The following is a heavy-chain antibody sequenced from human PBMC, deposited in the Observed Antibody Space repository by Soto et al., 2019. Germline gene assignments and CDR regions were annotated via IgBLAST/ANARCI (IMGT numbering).Heavy chain of an antibody. D-gene: IGHD6-19*01. V-gene: IGHV1-3*01. J-gene: IGHJ6*03. CDR1: GYTFTSYA. Sequence: QVQLVQSGAEVKKPGASVKVSCKASGYTFTSYAMHWVRQAPGQRLDWMGWINAGNGHTKYSQKFQGRVTITRDTAASTADMELSSLRSEDTAGYYCARDRSIAVAPYYYYMDVWGKGTTVTVSS. CDR2: INAGNGHT. CDR3: ARDRSIAVAPYYYYMDV.